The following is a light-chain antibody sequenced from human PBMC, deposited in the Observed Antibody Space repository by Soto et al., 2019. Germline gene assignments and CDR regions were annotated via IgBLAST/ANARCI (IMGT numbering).Light chain of an antibody. CDR2: GAS. V-gene: IGKV3-20*01. CDR3: QQYGSSLQFT. Sequence: EIVLTQSPGTLSLSPGERATLSCRASQSVSSSYLAWYQQKPGQAPRLLIYGASSRATGIPDGFSGSGSGTDFTLTISRLEPEDFAVYYCQQYGSSLQFTFGPGTKVDIK. J-gene: IGKJ3*01. CDR1: QSVSSSY.